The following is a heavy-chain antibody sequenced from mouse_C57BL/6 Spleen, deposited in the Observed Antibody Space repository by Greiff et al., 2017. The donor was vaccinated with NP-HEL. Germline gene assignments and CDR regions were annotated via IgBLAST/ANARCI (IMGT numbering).Heavy chain of an antibody. CDR1: GYTFTSYW. CDR3: AYSNYEGNYFDY. J-gene: IGHJ2*01. CDR2: INPSNGGT. V-gene: IGHV1-53*01. D-gene: IGHD2-5*01. Sequence: QVQLKQPGTELVKPGASVKLSCKASGYTFTSYWMHWVKQRPGQGLEWIGNINPSNGGTNYNEKFKSKATLTVDQSSSTAYMPLSSLTSEDSAVYYGAYSNYEGNYFDYWAKAPLSQSPQ.